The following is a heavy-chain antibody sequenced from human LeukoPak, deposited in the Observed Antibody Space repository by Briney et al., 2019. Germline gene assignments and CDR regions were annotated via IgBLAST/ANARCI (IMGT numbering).Heavy chain of an antibody. CDR2: IILIYSRA. CDR1: VGTFSSYV. V-gene: IGHV1-69*05. CDR3: ARDGYSSGWLESADY. Sequence: KLCCKASVGTFSSYVISWVRQAAGPRLEWMGRIILIYSRANYAQNIQGRATITTDESTSTAYMQLSSLRSEDTAVYYCARDGYSSGWLESADYWGQGTLVTVSS. D-gene: IGHD6-19*01. J-gene: IGHJ4*02.